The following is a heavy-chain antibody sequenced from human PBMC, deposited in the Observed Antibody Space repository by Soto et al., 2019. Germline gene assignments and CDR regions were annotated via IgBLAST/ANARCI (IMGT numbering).Heavy chain of an antibody. J-gene: IGHJ4*02. Sequence: EVQLLDSGGGLVQPGGSLRLSCAASGFTFSSDAMSWVRQAPGTWLEWVSAISGRGVSTYYADSVTGRLAMSRDNSQNPVYLQINSLRAEDTAVSYCVPYRCNNKTCEYWGPGNLVTVPS. D-gene: IGHD1-1*01. CDR3: VPYRCNNKTCEY. CDR2: ISGRGVST. V-gene: IGHV3-23*01. CDR1: GFTFSSDA.